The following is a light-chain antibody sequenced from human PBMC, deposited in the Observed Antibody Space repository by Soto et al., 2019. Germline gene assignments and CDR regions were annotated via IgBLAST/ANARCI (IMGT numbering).Light chain of an antibody. J-gene: IGLJ1*01. CDR3: QVWASTDEFFV. CDR1: KIGSKI. Sequence: SYDLTQPPSVSVAPGQTARITCGGDKIGSKIVHWYRQRPGQAPVAVVFDASDRPSGIPDRISAPRSGDTATLTISRVDAGDEADYYCQVWASTDEFFVFGSGTKVTVL. CDR2: DAS. V-gene: IGLV3-21*02.